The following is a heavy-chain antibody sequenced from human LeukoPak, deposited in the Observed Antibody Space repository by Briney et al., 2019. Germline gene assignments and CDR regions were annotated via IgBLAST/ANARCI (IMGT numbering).Heavy chain of an antibody. CDR1: GFTFSSYE. CDR2: ISSSGSTI. V-gene: IGHV3-48*03. CDR3: AKDREAARPMLFDY. Sequence: PGGSLRLSCAASGFTFSSYEMNWVRQAPGKGLEWVSYISSSGSTIYYADSVKGRFTISRDNAKNSLYLQMNSLRAEDTAVYYCAKDREAARPMLFDYWGQGTLVTVSS. D-gene: IGHD6-6*01. J-gene: IGHJ4*02.